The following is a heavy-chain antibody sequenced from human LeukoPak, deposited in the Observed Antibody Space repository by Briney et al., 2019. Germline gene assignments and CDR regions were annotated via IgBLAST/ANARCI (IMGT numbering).Heavy chain of an antibody. CDR3: ARDSAGRNAFDI. D-gene: IGHD1-14*01. CDR1: RYTFTSYG. Sequence: AAVRVSCKASRYTFTSYGISCVRQAPGERLEWMGWTSDYNGITSYAQKLQDRVTMTTDTSTSTAYMELRSLRSDDASVYYCARDSAGRNAFDIWGRETVVTVSS. J-gene: IGHJ3*02. V-gene: IGHV1-18*01. CDR2: TSDYNGIT.